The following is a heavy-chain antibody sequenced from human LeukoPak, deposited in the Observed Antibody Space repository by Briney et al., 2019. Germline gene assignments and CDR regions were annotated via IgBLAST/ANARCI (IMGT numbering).Heavy chain of an antibody. CDR3: ANRYDYGDYVDY. V-gene: IGHV4-4*07. CDR2: IYTSGST. CDR1: GGSISSYY. D-gene: IGHD4-17*01. Sequence: SETLSLTCTVSGGSISSYYWSWIRQPAGKGLGWIGRIYTSGSTNYNPSLKSRVTMSVDTSKNQFSLKLSSVTAADTAVYYCANRYDYGDYVDYWGQGTLVTVSS. J-gene: IGHJ4*02.